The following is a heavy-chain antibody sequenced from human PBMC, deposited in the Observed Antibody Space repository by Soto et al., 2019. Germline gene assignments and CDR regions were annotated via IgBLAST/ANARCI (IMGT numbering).Heavy chain of an antibody. D-gene: IGHD2-2*01. Sequence: GGSLRLSCAASGFTFSNFAMSWVRQAPGKGLEWVSAISSSGGSTYYADSVRGRFTISRDNSKNTLYLQMNSLRPEDSALYYCAKDTIPRLSSTRTHNFDYWGQGALVTVSS. V-gene: IGHV3-23*01. CDR1: GFTFSNFA. CDR2: ISSSGGST. J-gene: IGHJ4*02. CDR3: AKDTIPRLSSTRTHNFDY.